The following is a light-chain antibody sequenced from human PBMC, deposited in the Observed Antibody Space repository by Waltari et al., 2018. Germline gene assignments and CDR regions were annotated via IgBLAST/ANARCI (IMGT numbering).Light chain of an antibody. V-gene: IGKV1-5*03. CDR2: RSS. CDR1: HAIDTS. J-gene: IGKJ2*01. Sequence: DIQMTQSPSTLSASVGDRVTITCRASHAIDTSVAWYQQKPGKAPNLLMYRSSTLEGGVSSRFSGSGSGTDFTLTISSLQPDDFATYYCQQYSSYGKYTFGQGTKLEIK. CDR3: QQYSSYGKYT.